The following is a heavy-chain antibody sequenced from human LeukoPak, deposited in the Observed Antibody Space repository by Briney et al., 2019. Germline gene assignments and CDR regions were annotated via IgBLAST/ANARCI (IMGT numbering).Heavy chain of an antibody. CDR3: TRGGQWLARGSSNWFDP. CDR1: GFLFSNYW. CDR2: VKQDGSEK. Sequence: GGSLRLSCAASGFLFSNYWMIWVRQAPGKGLEWVANVKQDGSEKYYVDSVKGRFTISRDNAKNSVYLQMYSLRVEDTAVYYCTRGGQWLARGSSNWFDPWGQGTLVTVSS. V-gene: IGHV3-7*05. D-gene: IGHD6-19*01. J-gene: IGHJ5*02.